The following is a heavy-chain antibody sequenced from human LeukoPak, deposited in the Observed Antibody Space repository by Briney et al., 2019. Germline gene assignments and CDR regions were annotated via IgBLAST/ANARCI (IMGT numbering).Heavy chain of an antibody. V-gene: IGHV4-59*11. CDR2: TSYSGST. CDR1: GGSISGHY. CDR3: ARDAYTPFDS. Sequence: SETLSLTRTVAGGSISGHYWNWIRQPPGKGLEWIGYTSYSGSTKYNPSLKTRVTISIDASKTQFFLRLNSVTAADTAVYYCARDAYTPFDSWGQGTLVTVSS. J-gene: IGHJ4*02. D-gene: IGHD2-15*01.